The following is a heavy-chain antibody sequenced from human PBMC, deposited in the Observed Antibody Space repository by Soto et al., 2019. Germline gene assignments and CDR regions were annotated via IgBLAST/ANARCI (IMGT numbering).Heavy chain of an antibody. CDR3: ARRLGLTNGAFDI. D-gene: IGHD3-16*01. Sequence: GGSLRLSCAASGFTFSSYWMHWVRQAPGKGLVWVSRINSDGSSTSYADSVKGRFTITRDNAKNTLYLQMNSLRAEDTAVYYCARRLGLTNGAFDIWGQGTMVTVSS. V-gene: IGHV3-74*01. CDR2: INSDGSST. J-gene: IGHJ3*02. CDR1: GFTFSSYW.